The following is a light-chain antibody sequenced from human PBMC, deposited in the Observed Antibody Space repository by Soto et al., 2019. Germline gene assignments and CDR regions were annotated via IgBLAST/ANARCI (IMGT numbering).Light chain of an antibody. CDR2: DVS. CDR3: SSYTSSSTLYV. CDR1: SSDVGGYNY. V-gene: IGLV2-14*01. J-gene: IGLJ1*01. Sequence: QSVLTQPASVSASPGQSITISCTGTSSDVGGYNYVSWYQQRPGKAPKLMIYDVSNRPSGVSNRFSGSKSGNTASLTISGLQAEDEADYYCSSYTSSSTLYVFGTGTKVTVL.